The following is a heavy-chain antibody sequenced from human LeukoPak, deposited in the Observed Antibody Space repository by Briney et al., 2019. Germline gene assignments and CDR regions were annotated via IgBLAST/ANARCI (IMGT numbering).Heavy chain of an antibody. J-gene: IGHJ6*03. CDR1: GFTFSSYS. CDR3: ARGRWSPNDSDSSSYSGGYYYLDV. Sequence: GGSLRLSCAASGFTFSSYSMNWVRQAPGKGLEWVSSISSSSSYIYYADSVKGRFTISRDNAKNSLYLQMNSLRAEDTAVYYCARGRWSPNDSDSSSYSGGYYYLDVWGRGTTVSVSS. D-gene: IGHD3-22*01. V-gene: IGHV3-21*01. CDR2: ISSSSSYI.